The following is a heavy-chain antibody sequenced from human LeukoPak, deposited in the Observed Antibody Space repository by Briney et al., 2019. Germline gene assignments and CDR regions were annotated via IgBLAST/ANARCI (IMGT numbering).Heavy chain of an antibody. CDR1: GYSFTGYW. CDR3: ARLVTGKYYYYYYYMDV. J-gene: IGHJ6*03. D-gene: IGHD3-10*01. CDR2: IYPGDSDT. Sequence: PGESLKISCKGSGYSFTGYWIGWVRQMPGKGLEWMGIIYPGDSDTRYSPSFQGQVTISADKSISTAYLQWSSLKASDTAMYYCARLVTGKYYYYYYYMDVWGKGTTVTVSS. V-gene: IGHV5-51*01.